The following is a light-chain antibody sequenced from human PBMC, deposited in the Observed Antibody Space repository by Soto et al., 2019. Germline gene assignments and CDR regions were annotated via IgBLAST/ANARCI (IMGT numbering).Light chain of an antibody. Sequence: EVVLTQSPGTLSLSPGERATLSCRASQSVTNSYLAWYQQKPGQAPRLLIYGASTRATGIPDRFSGSGSGRXXXXXXXXLEPEDXAVYFCEHYGNSLTFGGGTKVDIK. CDR2: GAS. CDR3: EHYGNSLT. CDR1: QSVTNSY. J-gene: IGKJ4*01. V-gene: IGKV3-20*01.